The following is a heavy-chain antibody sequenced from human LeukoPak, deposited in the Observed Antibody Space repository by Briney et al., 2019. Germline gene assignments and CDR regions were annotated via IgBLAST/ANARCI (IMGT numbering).Heavy chain of an antibody. J-gene: IGHJ4*02. CDR3: VSDRASYYYGSGSYYSPY. Sequence: PGGSLRLSCAASGFTFSSYAMSWVRQAPGKGLEWVSAISGSGGSTYYADSVKGRFTISRDNSKNTLYLQMNSLRAEDTAVYYCVSDRASYYYGSGSYYSPYWGQGTLVTVSS. V-gene: IGHV3-23*01. CDR2: ISGSGGST. D-gene: IGHD3-10*01. CDR1: GFTFSSYA.